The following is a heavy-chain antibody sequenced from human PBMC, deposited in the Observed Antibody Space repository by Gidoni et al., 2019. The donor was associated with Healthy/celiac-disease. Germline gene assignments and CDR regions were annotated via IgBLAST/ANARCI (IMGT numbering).Heavy chain of an antibody. CDR2: ISSSSSYI. J-gene: IGHJ4*02. CDR3: ATDIVVVVAATPEGDY. Sequence: EVQLVESGGGLVKPGGSLRLSCAASGFTFSSYSMNWVRQAPGKGLEWVSSISSSSSYIYYADSVKGRFTISRDNAKNSLYLQMNSLRAEDTAVYYCATDIVVVVAATPEGDYWGQGTLVTVSS. V-gene: IGHV3-21*01. CDR1: GFTFSSYS. D-gene: IGHD2-15*01.